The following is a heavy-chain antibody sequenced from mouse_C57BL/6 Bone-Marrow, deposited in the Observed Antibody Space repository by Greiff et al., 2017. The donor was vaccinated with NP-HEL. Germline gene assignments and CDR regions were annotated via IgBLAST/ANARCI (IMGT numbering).Heavy chain of an antibody. CDR3: AREGGNYGSSYVWYFDV. CDR2: INSDGGST. Sequence: EVNLVESGGGLVQPGESLKLSCESNEYEFPSHDMSWVRKTPEKRLELVAAINSDGGSTYYPDTMERRFIISRDNTKKTLYLQMSSLRSEDTALYYCAREGGNYGSSYVWYFDVWGTGTTVTVSS. V-gene: IGHV5-2*01. J-gene: IGHJ1*03. D-gene: IGHD1-1*01. CDR1: EYEFPSHD.